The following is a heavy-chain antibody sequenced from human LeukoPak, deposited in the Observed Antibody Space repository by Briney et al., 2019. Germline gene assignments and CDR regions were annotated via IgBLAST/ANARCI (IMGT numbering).Heavy chain of an antibody. CDR2: IRSKAYGGTT. D-gene: IGHD5-24*01. Sequence: GGSLRLSCTASGFTFGDYAMSWVRQAPGKGLEWVGFIRSKAYGGTTEYAASVKGRFTISRDDSKGIAYLQMNSLKTEDTAVYYCTREGMSKLMATMDAFDIWGQGTMVTVSS. CDR3: TREGMSKLMATMDAFDI. CDR1: GFTFGDYA. J-gene: IGHJ3*02. V-gene: IGHV3-49*04.